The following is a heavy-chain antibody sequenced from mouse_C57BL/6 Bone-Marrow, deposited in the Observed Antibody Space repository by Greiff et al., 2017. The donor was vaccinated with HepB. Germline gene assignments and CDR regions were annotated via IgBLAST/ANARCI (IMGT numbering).Heavy chain of an antibody. CDR1: GYTFTDYY. J-gene: IGHJ4*01. Sequence: QVQLQQSGPELVKPGASVKISCKASGYTFTDYYINWVKQRPGQGLEWIGWIFPGSGSTYYNEKFKGKATLTVDKSSSTAYMLLSSLTSEDSAVYFCARRVYYYGSSYDAMDYWGQGTSVTVSS. CDR3: ARRVYYYGSSYDAMDY. CDR2: IFPGSGST. D-gene: IGHD1-1*01. V-gene: IGHV1-75*01.